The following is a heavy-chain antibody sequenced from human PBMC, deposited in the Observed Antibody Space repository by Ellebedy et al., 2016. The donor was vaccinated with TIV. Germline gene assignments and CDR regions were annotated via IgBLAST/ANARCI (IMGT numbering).Heavy chain of an antibody. V-gene: IGHV4-34*01. Sequence: SETLSLXXAVYGGSFSGYYWSWIRQPPGKGLEWIGEINHSGSTNYNPSLKSRVTISVDTSKNQFSLKLSSVTAADTAVYYCARIDIVVVPAAMREYYFDYWGQGTLVTVSS. CDR2: INHSGST. J-gene: IGHJ4*02. CDR1: GGSFSGYY. D-gene: IGHD2-2*01. CDR3: ARIDIVVVPAAMREYYFDY.